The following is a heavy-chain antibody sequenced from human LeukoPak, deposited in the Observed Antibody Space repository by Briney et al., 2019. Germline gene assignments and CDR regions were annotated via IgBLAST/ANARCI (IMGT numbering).Heavy chain of an antibody. V-gene: IGHV4-59*12. D-gene: IGHD3-10*01. J-gene: IGHJ2*01. CDR1: GGPLTSYY. CDR3: ARARYYYGSGSWWYFDL. CDR2: IYYRGST. Sequence: SETLSLTCAVSGGPLTSYYWSWIRQPPGKGLEWIGFIYYRGSTNYNPSLKSRVTISVDTSKNQFSLKLSSVTAADTAVYYCARARYYYGSGSWWYFDLWGRGTLVTVSS.